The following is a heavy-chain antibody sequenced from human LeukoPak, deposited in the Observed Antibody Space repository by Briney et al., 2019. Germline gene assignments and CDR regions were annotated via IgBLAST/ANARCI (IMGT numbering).Heavy chain of an antibody. CDR2: IYYSGNT. Sequence: SETLSLTCTVSGDTLSSSSYYWGWLRQPPGKGLEWIGSIYYSGNTYNNPSLKSRVTISVDTSKKQFSLKLSSVTAADTAVYYCTRGVPALYYCYYYMDVWGKGTTVTVSS. D-gene: IGHD2-2*01. J-gene: IGHJ6*03. CDR3: TRGVPALYYCYYYMDV. V-gene: IGHV4-39*01. CDR1: GDTLSSSSYY.